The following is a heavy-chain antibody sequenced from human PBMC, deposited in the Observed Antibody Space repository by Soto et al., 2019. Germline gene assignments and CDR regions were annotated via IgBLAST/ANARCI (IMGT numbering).Heavy chain of an antibody. CDR1: GGSISSYY. Sequence: QVQLQESGPGLVKPSETLSLTCTVSGGSISSYYWSWIRQPPGKGLEWIGYIYYSGSTNYNPSLKRLVTTSVDTSKTQFSLKLSPVSAADTAVYYCARRYGYSFDYWGQGTLVTVSS. CDR3: ARRYGYSFDY. V-gene: IGHV4-59*08. J-gene: IGHJ4*02. D-gene: IGHD1-1*01. CDR2: IYYSGST.